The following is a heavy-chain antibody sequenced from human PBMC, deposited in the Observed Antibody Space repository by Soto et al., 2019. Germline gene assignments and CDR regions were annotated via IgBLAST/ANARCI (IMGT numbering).Heavy chain of an antibody. CDR3: ARQTGGFGYYFDY. J-gene: IGHJ4*02. V-gene: IGHV4-39*01. CDR1: GGSVSSSDYY. Sequence: SETLSLTCTVSGGSVSSSDYYWGWIRQPPGKELEWIGAVYYSGTTYYMPSLKSRVTISVDTSKNHFSLNLRSVAAADTAVYYCARQTGGFGYYFDYWGQGALVTVSS. D-gene: IGHD3-16*01. CDR2: VYYSGTT.